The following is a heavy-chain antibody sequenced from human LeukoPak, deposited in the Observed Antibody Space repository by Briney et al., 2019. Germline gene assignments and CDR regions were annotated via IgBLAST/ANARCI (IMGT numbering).Heavy chain of an antibody. CDR1: GFTFSSYA. J-gene: IGHJ4*02. Sequence: PGGSLRLSCAASGFTFSSYAMSWVRQAPGKGLKWVSVISGSGGSTYYADSVKGRFTISRDNSKNTLYLQMNSLRAEDTAVYYCAKDYAYSDSDGYYFDYWGQGTLVTVSS. CDR2: ISGSGGST. CDR3: AKDYAYSDSDGYYFDY. D-gene: IGHD3-22*01. V-gene: IGHV3-23*01.